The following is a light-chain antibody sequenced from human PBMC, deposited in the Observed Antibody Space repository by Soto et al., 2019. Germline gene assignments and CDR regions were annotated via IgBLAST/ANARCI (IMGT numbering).Light chain of an antibody. V-gene: IGKV1D-12*01. CDR3: QQANSFPRLT. J-gene: IGKJ4*01. Sequence: DIQMTQSPSSVSASVGDRVTITCRASQGFSSWLAWYQQKPGKAPKLLVYAASSLQSGVPSWFSGSGSGTDFTLTISSLQPEDFATYYCQQANSFPRLTFGGGTKVEIK. CDR1: QGFSSW. CDR2: AAS.